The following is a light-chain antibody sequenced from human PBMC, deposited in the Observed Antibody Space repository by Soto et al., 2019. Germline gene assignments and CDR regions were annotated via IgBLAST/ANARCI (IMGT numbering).Light chain of an antibody. J-gene: IGKJ2*04. V-gene: IGKV3-20*01. CDR1: QSVSNTY. CDR2: GAS. Sequence: VTLSVATLSLSPEERATLSCLASQSVSNTYLTWYQQKPGQAPRLLIYGASSRATGIPDRFSGSGSGTDFTLTIIILEPEDLPVYSSQSEGRSCRFGQGTSLDIK. CDR3: QSEGRSCR.